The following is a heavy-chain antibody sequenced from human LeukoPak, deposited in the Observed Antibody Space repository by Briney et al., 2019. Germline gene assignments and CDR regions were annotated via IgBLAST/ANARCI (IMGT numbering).Heavy chain of an antibody. CDR1: GFTFSSYA. V-gene: IGHV3-23*01. D-gene: IGHD1-26*01. Sequence: GGSLRLSCAASGFTFSSYAMSWVRQAPGKGLEWVSAISGSGGSTYYADSVKGRFTISRDNSKSTLYLQMNSLRAEDTAVYYCARSGSFSPYFDYWGQGTLVTVSS. CDR3: ARSGSFSPYFDY. CDR2: ISGSGGST. J-gene: IGHJ4*02.